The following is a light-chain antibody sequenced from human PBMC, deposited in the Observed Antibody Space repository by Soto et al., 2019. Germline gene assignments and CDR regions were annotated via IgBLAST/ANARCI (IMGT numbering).Light chain of an antibody. CDR2: GAS. J-gene: IGKJ1*01. CDR3: QQYGSSPPT. V-gene: IGKV3-20*01. CDR1: QSVSTNS. Sequence: EIVLTQSPGTLALATGERATLSCRASQSVSTNSLAWYQRKPGQAPRLLIYGASSRATDIPARFSGSGSGTDFTLTITRLEPEDFAVYYCQQYGSSPPTFGQGTKVEIK.